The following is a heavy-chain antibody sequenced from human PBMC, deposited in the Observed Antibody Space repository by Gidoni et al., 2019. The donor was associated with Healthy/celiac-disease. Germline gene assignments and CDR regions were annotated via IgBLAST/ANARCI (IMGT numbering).Heavy chain of an antibody. V-gene: IGHV3-11*05. D-gene: IGHD5-18*01. CDR3: ARLWGYSYGRDY. Sequence: QVQLVESGGGLVKPGGSLRLSCAASGFTFSDYYMSWIRQAPGKGLEWVSDISSSRSYTNYADSGKGRFTISKDNAKNSLYLQMNSLRAEDTAVYYCARLWGYSYGRDYWGQGTLVTVSS. CDR1: GFTFSDYY. CDR2: ISSSRSYT. J-gene: IGHJ4*02.